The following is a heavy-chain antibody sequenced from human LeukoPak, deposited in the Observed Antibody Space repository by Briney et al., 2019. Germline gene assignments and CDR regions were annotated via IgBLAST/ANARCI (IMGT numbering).Heavy chain of an antibody. V-gene: IGHV4-4*07. CDR1: GGSIISYY. CDR3: ARSRYDSSGYYYSTFDY. CDR2: IYTSGST. J-gene: IGHJ4*02. Sequence: SETLSLTCTVSGGSIISYYWSWIRQPAGKGLEWIGRIYTSGSTNYNPSLKSRVTISVDTSKNQFSLKLSSVTAADTAVYYCARSRYDSSGYYYSTFDYWGQGTLVTVSS. D-gene: IGHD3-22*01.